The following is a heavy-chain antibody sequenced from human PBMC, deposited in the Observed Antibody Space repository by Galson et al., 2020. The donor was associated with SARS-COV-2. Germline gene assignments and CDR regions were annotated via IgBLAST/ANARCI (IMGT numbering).Heavy chain of an antibody. V-gene: IGHV3-48*03. CDR3: ASPYLTAASFFGAFDI. Sequence: GESLKISCAASGFSLSNYEVNWVRQAPGKGLEWISYISNSGTNIYYADSVKGRFTISRDNAKNSLFLQMTNVSAEDTAIYYYASPYLTAASFFGAFDIWGQGTRVTVSS. D-gene: IGHD6-13*01. J-gene: IGHJ3*02. CDR2: ISNSGTNI. CDR1: GFSLSNYE.